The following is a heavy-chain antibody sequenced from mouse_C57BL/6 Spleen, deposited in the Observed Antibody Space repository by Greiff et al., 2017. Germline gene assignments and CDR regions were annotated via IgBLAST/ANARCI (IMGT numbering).Heavy chain of an antibody. CDR3: ARDPGTRAMDY. CDR1: GFTFSDYY. J-gene: IGHJ4*01. Sequence: EVKLMESEGGLVQPGSSMKLSCTASGFTFSDYYMAWVRQVPEKGLEWVANINYDGSSTYYLDSLKSRFIISRDNAKNILYLQMSSLKSEDTATYYCARDPGTRAMDYWGQGTSVTVSS. V-gene: IGHV5-16*01. D-gene: IGHD4-1*01. CDR2: INYDGSST.